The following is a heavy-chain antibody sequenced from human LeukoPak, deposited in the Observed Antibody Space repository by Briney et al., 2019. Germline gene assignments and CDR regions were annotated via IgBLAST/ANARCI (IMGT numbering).Heavy chain of an antibody. J-gene: IGHJ6*03. D-gene: IGHD6-6*01. Sequence: SETLSLTCTVSGGSISSGGYFWSWIRQHPGKGLEWIGYIYYSGSTNYNPSLKSRVTISVDTSKNQFSLKLSSVTAADTAVYYCARGSEYSSSSAYYYYYMDVWGKGTTVTVSS. CDR3: ARGSEYSSSSAYYYYYMDV. CDR2: IYYSGST. CDR1: GGSISSGGYF. V-gene: IGHV4-61*08.